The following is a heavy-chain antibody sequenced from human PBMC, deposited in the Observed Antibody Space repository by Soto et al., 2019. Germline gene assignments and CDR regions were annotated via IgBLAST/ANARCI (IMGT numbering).Heavy chain of an antibody. V-gene: IGHV1-69*06. Sequence: SVKVSCKASGGTFSSYAISWVRQAPGQGLEWMGGIIPIFGTANYAQKFQGRVTITADKSTSTAYMELSSLRSEDTAVYYCARGDNILRPSFAHYYYYGIDVWGPGTTVTVYS. CDR3: ARGDNILRPSFAHYYYYGIDV. J-gene: IGHJ6*02. CDR2: IIPIFGTA. CDR1: GGTFSSYA. D-gene: IGHD3-9*01.